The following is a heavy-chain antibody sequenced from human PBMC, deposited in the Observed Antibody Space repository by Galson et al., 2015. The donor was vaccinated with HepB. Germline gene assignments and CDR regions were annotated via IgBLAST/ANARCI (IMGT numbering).Heavy chain of an antibody. CDR3: ARGWLQSHWYFDL. J-gene: IGHJ2*01. CDR2: VSYDGSNK. D-gene: IGHD5-24*01. Sequence: SLRLSCAASGFTFSSYAMNWVRQAPGKGLEWVAVVSYDGSNKYYADSVKGRFTISRDNSKNTLYLQMNSLRAEDTAVYYCARGWLQSHWYFDLWGRGTLVTVSS. V-gene: IGHV3-30*04. CDR1: GFTFSSYA.